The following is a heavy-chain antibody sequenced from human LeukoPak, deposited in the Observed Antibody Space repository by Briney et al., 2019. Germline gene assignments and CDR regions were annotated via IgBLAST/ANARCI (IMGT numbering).Heavy chain of an antibody. CDR3: AKVLGAASSGWLEVYRY. V-gene: IGHV3-23*01. CDR2: ISSSGGST. CDR1: GFTFSSYA. D-gene: IGHD6-19*01. J-gene: IGHJ4*02. Sequence: GGSLRLSCAASGFTFSSYAMSWVRQAPGKGLEWVSAISSSGGSTYYADSEKGRFTISRDNSKNTLYLQMNSLRAEDTAVYYCAKVLGAASSGWLEVYRYWGQGTLVTVSS.